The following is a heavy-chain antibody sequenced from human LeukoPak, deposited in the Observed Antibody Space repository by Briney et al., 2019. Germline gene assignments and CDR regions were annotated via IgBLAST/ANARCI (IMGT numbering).Heavy chain of an antibody. J-gene: IGHJ5*02. Sequence: PGGSLRLSCAASGFTFSTYSMNWVRQAPGKGLEWVSSISSSTYIYYADSVKGRFTISRDNAKNSLYLQMNSLRVEDTAVYYCATLTVTTPNWFDPWGQGTLVTVSS. CDR2: ISSSTYI. D-gene: IGHD4-11*01. CDR3: ATLTVTTPNWFDP. V-gene: IGHV3-21*01. CDR1: GFTFSTYS.